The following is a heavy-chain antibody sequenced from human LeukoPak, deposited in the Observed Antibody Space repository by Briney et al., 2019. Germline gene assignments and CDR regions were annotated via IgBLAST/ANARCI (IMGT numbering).Heavy chain of an antibody. CDR2: IFNSGTT. Sequence: SETLSLTCSVSGGSITSSYWNWIRQAPGKGLEWIGYIFNSGTTQYNPSLKSRVAISVDTSKNQFSLKLSSVTAADTAVCYCARAGIVDAFDVWGQGTMVTVSS. D-gene: IGHD2-15*01. J-gene: IGHJ3*01. CDR3: ARAGIVDAFDV. CDR1: GGSITSSY. V-gene: IGHV4-59*01.